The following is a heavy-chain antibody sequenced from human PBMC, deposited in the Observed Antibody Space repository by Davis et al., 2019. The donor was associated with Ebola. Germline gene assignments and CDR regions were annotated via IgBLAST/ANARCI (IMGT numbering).Heavy chain of an antibody. V-gene: IGHV3-33*01. Sequence: GGSLRLSCAASGFTFSSYGMHWVRQAPGKGLEWVAVIWYDGCNKYYADSVKGRFTISRDNSKNTLYLQMNSLRAEDTAVYYCESANFWSGRVYWGQGTLVTVSS. CDR1: GFTFSSYG. J-gene: IGHJ4*02. D-gene: IGHD3-3*01. CDR3: ESANFWSGRVY. CDR2: IWYDGCNK.